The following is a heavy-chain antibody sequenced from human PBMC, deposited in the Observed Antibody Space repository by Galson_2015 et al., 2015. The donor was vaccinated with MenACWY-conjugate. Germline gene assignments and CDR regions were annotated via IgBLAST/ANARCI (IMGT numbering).Heavy chain of an antibody. D-gene: IGHD6-19*01. V-gene: IGHV3-7*01. CDR3: ARAKEQWLSKTFDL. J-gene: IGHJ3*01. Sequence: SLRLSCATSGFTFSNSWMGWVRQAPGKGQEWVANIKQDGSGKYYVDSVKGRFIISRDNAKNSLFLQMDSLRAEDTALYYCARAKEQWLSKTFDLWGQGTMVTVSS. CDR1: GFTFSNSW. CDR2: IKQDGSGK.